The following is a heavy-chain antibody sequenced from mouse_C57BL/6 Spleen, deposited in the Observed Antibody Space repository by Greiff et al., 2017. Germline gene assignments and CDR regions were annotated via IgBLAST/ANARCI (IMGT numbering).Heavy chain of an antibody. CDR3: ASEIYYGNPYFDY. V-gene: IGHV1-39*01. CDR2: INPNYGTT. Sequence: EVQLQESGPGLVKPGASVQISCKASGYSFTDYNMNWVRQSNGKSLEWIGVINPNYGTTSYNQKFKGKATMTVDQSSSTAYMQLNSLTSEDSAVYYCASEIYYGNPYFDYWGQGTTLTVSS. CDR1: GYSFTDYN. D-gene: IGHD2-1*01. J-gene: IGHJ2*01.